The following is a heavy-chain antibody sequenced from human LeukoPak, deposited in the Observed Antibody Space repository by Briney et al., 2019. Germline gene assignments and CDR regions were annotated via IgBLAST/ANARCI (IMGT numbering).Heavy chain of an antibody. CDR2: INHSGSS. V-gene: IGHV4-34*01. CDR3: ARGLGYCSGGSCYAVHVFFDY. J-gene: IGHJ4*02. Sequence: ETLSLTCAVYGGSFSGYYWSWIRQPPGKGLEWIREINHSGSSNYNPSLKSRVTISVDTSKNQFSLKLSSVTAADTAVYYCARGLGYCSGGSCYAVHVFFDYWGQGTLVTVSS. D-gene: IGHD2-15*01. CDR1: GGSFSGYY.